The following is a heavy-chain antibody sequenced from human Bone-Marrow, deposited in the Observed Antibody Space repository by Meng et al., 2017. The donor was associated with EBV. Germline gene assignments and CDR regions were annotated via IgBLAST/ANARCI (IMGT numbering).Heavy chain of an antibody. J-gene: IGHJ4*02. D-gene: IGHD3-10*01. V-gene: IGHV1-18*01. Sequence: HVQLVQSGCEVQKPGASVRVSCKTSGYTFSSFTLNWVRQVPGQGFEWVGWIHGYSANTHYAQKFHGRVNMSTDTSTDTSYMELKNLRPDDTAIYYCVRFSNYVLDHWGQGTLVTVSS. CDR2: IHGYSANT. CDR3: VRFSNYVLDH. CDR1: GYTFSSFT.